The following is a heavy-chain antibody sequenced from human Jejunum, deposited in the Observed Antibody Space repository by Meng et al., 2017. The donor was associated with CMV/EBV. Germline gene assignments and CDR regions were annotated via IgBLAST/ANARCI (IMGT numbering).Heavy chain of an antibody. CDR2: INPSGGTT. Sequence: SVYTFTISNLHWVRQAPGQGPEWMGIINPSGGTTSYAQEFQGRVTMTRDTSTSTVYMELSSLRSEDTAVYYCARDSGGGVNWFDPWGQGTLVTVSS. V-gene: IGHV1-46*01. CDR1: VYTFTISN. J-gene: IGHJ5*02. CDR3: ARDSGGGVNWFDP. D-gene: IGHD3-16*01.